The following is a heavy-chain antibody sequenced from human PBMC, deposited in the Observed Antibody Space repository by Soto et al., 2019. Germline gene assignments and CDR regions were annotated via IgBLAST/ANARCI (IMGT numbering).Heavy chain of an antibody. CDR1: GFTFSSYG. Sequence: GGSLRLSCAASGFTFSSYGMHWVRQAPGKGLEWVAVISYDGSNKYYADSVKGRFTISRDNSKNTLYLQMNSLRAEDTAVYYCAKDLWGYSSSSITWFYTWGQGTLLTVSS. V-gene: IGHV3-30*18. CDR2: ISYDGSNK. D-gene: IGHD6-6*01. J-gene: IGHJ5*02. CDR3: AKDLWGYSSSSITWFYT.